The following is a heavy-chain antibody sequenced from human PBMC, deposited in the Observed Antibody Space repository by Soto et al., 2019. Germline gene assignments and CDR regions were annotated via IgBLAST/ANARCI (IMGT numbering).Heavy chain of an antibody. Sequence: PSETLSLTCSVSGGSISGSQYSWGWVRQRPGMGMEWIGYAYYSGRTSYNPSLKSRVTVSVDTSKNQFSLKLSSVTAADTAVYYCARDQARTVVNPRLGYFDYWGQGTLVTVSS. D-gene: IGHD2-15*01. CDR1: GGSISGSQYS. CDR3: ARDQARTVVNPRLGYFDY. CDR2: AYYSGRT. V-gene: IGHV4-39*07. J-gene: IGHJ4*02.